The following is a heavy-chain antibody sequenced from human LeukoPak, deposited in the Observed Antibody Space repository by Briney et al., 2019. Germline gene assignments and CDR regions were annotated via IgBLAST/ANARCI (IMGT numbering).Heavy chain of an antibody. J-gene: IGHJ6*04. Sequence: PSETLSLTCAVYGGSFSGYYWSWIRQPPGKGLEWIGEINHSGSTNYNPSLKSRVTISVDTSKNQISLKLTSVTAADTAVYYCARVGGYSSPPSVWGKGTTVTVSS. CDR1: GGSFSGYY. CDR2: INHSGST. D-gene: IGHD6-13*01. CDR3: ARVGGYSSPPSV. V-gene: IGHV4-34*01.